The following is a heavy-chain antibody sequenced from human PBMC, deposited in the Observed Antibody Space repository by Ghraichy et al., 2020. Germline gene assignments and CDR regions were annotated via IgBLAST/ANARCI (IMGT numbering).Heavy chain of an antibody. J-gene: IGHJ6*02. CDR3: ARRTIFGTYGMDV. D-gene: IGHD3-3*01. CDR1: GFTFSSYS. Sequence: GESLNISCAASGFTFSSYSMNWVRQAPGKGLEWVSYISSSSSTIYYADSVKGRFTISRDNAKNSLYLQMNSLRAEDTAVYYCARRTIFGTYGMDVWGQGTTVTVSS. V-gene: IGHV3-48*01. CDR2: ISSSSSTI.